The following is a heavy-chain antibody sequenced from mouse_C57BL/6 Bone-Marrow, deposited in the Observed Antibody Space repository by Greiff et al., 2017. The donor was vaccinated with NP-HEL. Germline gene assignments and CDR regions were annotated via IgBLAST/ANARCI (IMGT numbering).Heavy chain of an antibody. CDR3: AREITTVVADY. CDR2: IYPGSGST. D-gene: IGHD1-1*01. Sequence: QVQLQQPGAELVKPGASVKMSCKASGYTFTSYWITWVKQRPGQGLEWLGDIYPGSGSTNYNEKFKSKATLTVDTSSSTAYRQLSSLTSEDSAVYYCAREITTVVADYWGQGTTLTVSS. V-gene: IGHV1-55*01. J-gene: IGHJ2*01. CDR1: GYTFTSYW.